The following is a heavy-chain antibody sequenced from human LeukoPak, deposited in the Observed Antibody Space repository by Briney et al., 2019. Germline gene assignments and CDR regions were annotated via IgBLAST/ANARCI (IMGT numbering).Heavy chain of an antibody. J-gene: IGHJ4*02. V-gene: IGHV3-33*08. D-gene: IGHD3-22*01. Sequence: AGGSLRLSCAASGFTFSSYGMHWVRQAPGKGLEWVAVIWYDGSNKYYADSVKGRFTISRDNSKNTLYLQMNSLRAEDTAVYYCARGPHYYDSSGYYYFDYWGQGTLVTVSS. CDR2: IWYDGSNK. CDR3: ARGPHYYDSSGYYYFDY. CDR1: GFTFSSYG.